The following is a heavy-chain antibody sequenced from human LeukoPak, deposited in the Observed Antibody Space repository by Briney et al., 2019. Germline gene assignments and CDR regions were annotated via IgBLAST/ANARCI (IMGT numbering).Heavy chain of an antibody. V-gene: IGHV4-39*07. CDR1: GDSISSSDYY. J-gene: IGHJ4*02. Sequence: PSETLSLTCTVSGDSISSSDYYWGWIRQPPGKGLEWIGSIHSSGNIYYNPSLKGRVTISLDTSNNQFSLRLFSVSAADTAVYYCARGRYNSKTDFDYWGQGTLVTVSS. D-gene: IGHD3-16*02. CDR3: ARGRYNSKTDFDY. CDR2: IHSSGNI.